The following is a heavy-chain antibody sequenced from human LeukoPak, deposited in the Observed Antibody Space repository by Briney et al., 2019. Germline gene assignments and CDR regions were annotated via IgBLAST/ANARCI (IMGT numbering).Heavy chain of an antibody. Sequence: PSETLSLTCTVSGGSISSYYWSWIRQPPGKGLEWIGYIYYSGSTNYNPSPKSRVTISVDTSKNQFSLKLSSVTAADTAVYYCARGGRSALQHWGQGTLVTVSS. CDR3: ARGGRSALQH. J-gene: IGHJ1*01. V-gene: IGHV4-59*01. CDR1: GGSISSYY. D-gene: IGHD1-26*01. CDR2: IYYSGST.